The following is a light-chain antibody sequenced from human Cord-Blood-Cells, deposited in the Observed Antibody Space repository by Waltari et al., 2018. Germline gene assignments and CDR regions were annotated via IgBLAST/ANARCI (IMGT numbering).Light chain of an antibody. CDR2: EVS. Sequence: QSALTRPASVSGSPGQSINISCTGTSSDVGGYNYASWYQQHPGKSPKLMIYEVSNRPSGVSNRFSGSKSGNTASLTISGLQAEDEADYYCSSYTSSSTPYVFGTGTKVTVL. CDR1: SSDVGGYNY. V-gene: IGLV2-14*01. J-gene: IGLJ1*01. CDR3: SSYTSSSTPYV.